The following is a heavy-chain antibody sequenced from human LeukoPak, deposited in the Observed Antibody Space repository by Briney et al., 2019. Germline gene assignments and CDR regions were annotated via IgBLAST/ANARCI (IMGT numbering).Heavy chain of an antibody. Sequence: SETLSLTCTVSGYSISSGYYWGWIRQPPGKGLEWIGSIYHSGSTYYNPSLKSRVTISVDTSKNQFSLKLSSVTAADTAVYYCAREGDYYDSSGYQNWFDPWGQGTLVTVSS. CDR1: GYSISSGYY. V-gene: IGHV4-38-2*02. CDR2: IYHSGST. CDR3: AREGDYYDSSGYQNWFDP. D-gene: IGHD3-22*01. J-gene: IGHJ5*02.